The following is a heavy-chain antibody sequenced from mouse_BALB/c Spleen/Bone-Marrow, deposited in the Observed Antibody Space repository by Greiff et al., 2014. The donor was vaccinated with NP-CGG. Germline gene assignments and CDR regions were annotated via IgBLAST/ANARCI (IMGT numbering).Heavy chain of an antibody. CDR2: TYPYSGGT. Sequence: EVQGVESGPELVRPGASVKISCKASGYTFTDYNIYWVKQSHGKSLEWIGYTYPYSGGTGYNQKFKSKATLTVDNSSTTAYMELRSLTSEDSAVYYCARGNWDFAYWGQGTLVTVST. CDR3: ARGNWDFAY. J-gene: IGHJ3*01. V-gene: IGHV1S29*02. D-gene: IGHD4-1*01. CDR1: GYTFTDYN.